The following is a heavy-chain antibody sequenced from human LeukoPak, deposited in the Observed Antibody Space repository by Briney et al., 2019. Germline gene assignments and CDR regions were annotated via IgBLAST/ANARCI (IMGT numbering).Heavy chain of an antibody. V-gene: IGHV4-59*01. Sequence: PSETLSLTCTVSGGSISSYYWSWIRQPPGKGLEWIGYIYYSGSTNYNPSLKSRVTISVDTSKNQFSLKLSSVTAADTAVYYCARVDWNVGGVDYWGQGTLVTVSS. J-gene: IGHJ4*02. D-gene: IGHD1-1*01. CDR1: GGSISSYY. CDR3: ARVDWNVGGVDY. CDR2: IYYSGST.